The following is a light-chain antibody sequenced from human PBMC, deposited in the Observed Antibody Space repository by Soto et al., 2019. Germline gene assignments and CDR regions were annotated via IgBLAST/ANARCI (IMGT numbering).Light chain of an antibody. J-gene: IGLJ2*01. CDR1: SSDVGGYNF. V-gene: IGLV2-14*01. CDR2: DVT. Sequence: QSVLTQHASVSGSPGQSITLSCTGTSSDVGGYNFVSWYQQHPGTAPKLMIYDVTNRPSGVSNRFSGSKSGNTASLTISGLQPEDEADYYCSSYTSSSTVVFGGGTKLTVL. CDR3: SSYTSSSTVV.